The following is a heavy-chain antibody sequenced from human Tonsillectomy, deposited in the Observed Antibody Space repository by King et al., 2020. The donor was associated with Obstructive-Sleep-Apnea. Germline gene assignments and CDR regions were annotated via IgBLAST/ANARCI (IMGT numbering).Heavy chain of an antibody. CDR3: ASGVVVVVAATRGWSFDP. D-gene: IGHD2-15*01. CDR1: GGSFSDYY. Sequence: VQLQQWGTGLLKPSETLSLTCAVYGGSFSDYYWSWIRQPPGKGLEWIGEIIHSGSTNYNPSLKRRVTISVDTSKYQFSLKLSSVTAPATAVYYCASGVVVVVAATRGWSFDPWGQGTLVTVSS. V-gene: IGHV4-34*12. CDR2: IIHSGST. J-gene: IGHJ5*02.